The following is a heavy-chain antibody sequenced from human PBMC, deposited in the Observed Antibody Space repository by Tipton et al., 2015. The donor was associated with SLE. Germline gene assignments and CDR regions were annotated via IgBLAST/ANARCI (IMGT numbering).Heavy chain of an antibody. CDR3: AGGHHNFYDSGGYYLQGYEY. J-gene: IGHJ4*02. CDR2: IIPIFGKT. D-gene: IGHD3-22*01. Sequence: QSGAEVKKPGASVKVSCKASGYTFTGYYMHWVRQAPGQGLEWMGGIIPIFGKTNYAQKFQGRVTITADESTSTAYMELTSLRSEDTAVYYCAGGHHNFYDSGGYYLQGYEYWGQGTLVTVSS. CDR1: GYTFTGYY. V-gene: IGHV1-69*13.